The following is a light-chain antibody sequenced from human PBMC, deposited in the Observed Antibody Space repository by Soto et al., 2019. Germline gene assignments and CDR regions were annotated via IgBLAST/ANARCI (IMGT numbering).Light chain of an antibody. CDR3: QQRSNRPLT. CDR1: QSVSSN. J-gene: IGKJ5*01. Sequence: IVMKHSPATLSFTPTEISNIAFRASQSVSSNLAWYQQKPGQDNRIIIYDASNRDTGIPDRFSGSGSGTDFTLTISSLDPEDFAVYYCQQRSNRPLTFGQGTRLEI. CDR2: DAS. V-gene: IGKV3-11*01.